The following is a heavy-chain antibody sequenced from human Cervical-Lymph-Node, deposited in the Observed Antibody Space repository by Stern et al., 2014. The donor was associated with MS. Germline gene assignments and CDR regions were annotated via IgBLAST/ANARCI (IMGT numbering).Heavy chain of an antibody. CDR2: IYHSGAS. V-gene: IGHV4-4*02. J-gene: IGHJ2*01. D-gene: IGHD2/OR15-2a*01. CDR3: ARERQQYCNSEGCSYWYFDL. Sequence: MQLVESGPGLVKPSGTLSLTCAVSGGSVSSTNWWIWVRQSPGKGLEWIGDIYHSGASNYRPSLRNRVSISLDNSKTHFSLHLSPVPAADTAVYYCARERQQYCNSEGCSYWYFDLWGRGTLVTVSS. CDR1: GGSVSSTNW.